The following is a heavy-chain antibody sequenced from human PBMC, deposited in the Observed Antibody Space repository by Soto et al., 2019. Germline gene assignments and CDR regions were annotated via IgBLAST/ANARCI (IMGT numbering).Heavy chain of an antibody. V-gene: IGHV4-31*03. J-gene: IGHJ2*01. CDR3: VRHLWFGELLGWYFDL. Sequence: QVQLQESGPGLVKPSQTLSLTCTVSGGSIRSGSYYWSWIRQNPGKGLEWIGYIYYSGSTHYNPSFKSRVTTSIDTSKNQFSLKLSSVTAADTTVYYCVRHLWFGELLGWYFDLWGRGTLVTVSS. CDR1: GGSIRSGSYY. D-gene: IGHD3-10*01. CDR2: IYYSGST.